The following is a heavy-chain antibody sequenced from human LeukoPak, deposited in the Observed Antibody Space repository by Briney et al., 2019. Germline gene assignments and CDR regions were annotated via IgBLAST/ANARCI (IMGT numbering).Heavy chain of an antibody. V-gene: IGHV4-39*07. J-gene: IGHJ5*02. Sequence: SETLSLTCTVSGGSISSSSDYWGWIRQPPGKGLEWIGSIYYSGTTYYHPSLKSRLTISVDTSKNQFSLKLSSVTTADTAVYYCARGRPYNVGLPPWFDPWGQGTLVTVSS. CDR2: IYYSGTT. CDR3: ARGRPYNVGLPPWFDP. D-gene: IGHD1-14*01. CDR1: GGSISSSSDY.